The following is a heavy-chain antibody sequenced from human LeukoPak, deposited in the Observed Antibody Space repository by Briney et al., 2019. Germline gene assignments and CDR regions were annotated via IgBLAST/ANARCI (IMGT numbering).Heavy chain of an antibody. CDR1: GFTFSGYE. CDR3: AREETKWGSVDF. Sequence: GGSLRLSCAASGFTFSGYEMNWVRQGPGKGLEWVAFITSSGSTIYYADSVKGRFTISRDNAKNTVYLQMSSLRAEDTAVYYCAREETKWGSVDFRGQGTLVTVSS. CDR2: ITSSGSTI. D-gene: IGHD7-27*01. J-gene: IGHJ4*02. V-gene: IGHV3-48*03.